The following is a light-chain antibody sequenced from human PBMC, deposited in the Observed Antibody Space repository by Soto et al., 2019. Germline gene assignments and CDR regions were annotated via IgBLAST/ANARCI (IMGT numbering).Light chain of an antibody. CDR1: SSNIGAGYD. CDR2: VNS. J-gene: IGLJ2*01. CDR3: QSYDSSLVI. V-gene: IGLV1-40*01. Sequence: QSVLTQPPSVSGSPGQRVTISCTGSSSNIGAGYDVQWYQQLPGTAPKLLIFVNSNRPSGVPDRFSASKSGTSASLAITGLQAEDEADYYCQSYDSSLVIFGGGTKLTVL.